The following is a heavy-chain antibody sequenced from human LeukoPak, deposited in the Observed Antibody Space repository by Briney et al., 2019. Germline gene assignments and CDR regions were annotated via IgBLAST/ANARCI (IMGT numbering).Heavy chain of an antibody. CDR1: GYTFTSYG. V-gene: IGHV1-8*02. CDR2: MNPNSGNT. Sequence: GASVKVSCKASGYTFTSYGINWVRQATGQGLEWMGWMNPNSGNTGYAQKFQGRVTMTRNTSISTAYMELSSLRSEDTAVYYCARRAIRSGWYNWFDPWGQGTLVTVSS. CDR3: ARRAIRSGWYNWFDP. J-gene: IGHJ5*02. D-gene: IGHD6-19*01.